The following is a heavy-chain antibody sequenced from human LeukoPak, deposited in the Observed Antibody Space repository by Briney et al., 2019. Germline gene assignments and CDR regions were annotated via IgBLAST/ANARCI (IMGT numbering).Heavy chain of an antibody. D-gene: IGHD5-24*01. CDR1: GGSFSGYY. CDR2: INPRGST. V-gene: IGHV4-34*01. J-gene: IGHJ4*02. CDR3: ARRRLGYYFDY. Sequence: SETLSLTCGVYGGSFSGYYWRWLRQPPGKGLEWIGEINPRGSTNYNPSLKSRVTLSADTSKNQFSLTLNSVTAADTAVYYCARRRLGYYFDYWGQGTLVTVSS.